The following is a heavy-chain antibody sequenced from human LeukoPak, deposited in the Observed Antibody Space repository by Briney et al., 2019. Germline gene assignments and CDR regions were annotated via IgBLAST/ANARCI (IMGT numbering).Heavy chain of an antibody. Sequence: ASVKVSCKASGYTFTSYDINWVRQATGQGLEWMGWMNPNSGNTGYAQKFQGKVTITRNTSISTAYMELSSLRSEDTAVYYCARGRWDFGVVVDATTVFDYWGQGTLVTLSS. CDR2: MNPNSGNT. V-gene: IGHV1-8*03. D-gene: IGHD2-15*01. J-gene: IGHJ4*02. CDR3: ARGRWDFGVVVDATTVFDY. CDR1: GYTFTSYD.